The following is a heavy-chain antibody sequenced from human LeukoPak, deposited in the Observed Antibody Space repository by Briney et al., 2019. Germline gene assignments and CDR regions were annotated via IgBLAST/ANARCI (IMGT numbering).Heavy chain of an antibody. J-gene: IGHJ5*02. D-gene: IGHD5-12*01. CDR2: ISSSSSYI. Sequence: PGGSLRLSCAASGFTFSSYSMNWVRQAPGKGLEWVSSISSSSSYIYYADSVKGRFTISRDNAKNSLYLQMNSLRAEDTAVYYCARDLLGCYDFEGSSWGQGTLVTVSS. V-gene: IGHV3-21*01. CDR1: GFTFSSYS. CDR3: ARDLLGCYDFEGSS.